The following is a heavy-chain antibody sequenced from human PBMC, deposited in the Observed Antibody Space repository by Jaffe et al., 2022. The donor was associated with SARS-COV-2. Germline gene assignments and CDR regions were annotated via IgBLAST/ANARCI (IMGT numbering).Heavy chain of an antibody. D-gene: IGHD4-17*01. CDR3: ARDQPRLRDGMDV. V-gene: IGHV4-61*02. CDR2: IYTSGST. CDR1: GGSISSGSYY. Sequence: QVQLQESGPGLVKPSQTLSLTCTVSGGSISSGSYYWSWIRQPAGKGLEWIGRIYTSGSTNYNPSLKSRVTISVDTSKNQFSLKLSSVTAADTAVYYCARDQPRLRDGMDVWGQGTTVTVSS. J-gene: IGHJ6*02.